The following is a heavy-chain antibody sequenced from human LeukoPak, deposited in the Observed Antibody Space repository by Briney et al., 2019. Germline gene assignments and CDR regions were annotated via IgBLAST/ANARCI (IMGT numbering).Heavy chain of an antibody. J-gene: IGHJ4*02. CDR1: DGAINGYY. Sequence: SETLSLTCSVSDGAINGYYWNWIRQPPGGGLEWIGCIHPSWSAHYNPSLKNRVTISLDTSSNRFFLNINSVAAADTALYYCARGIDAYKVAYWGQGTLVTASS. V-gene: IGHV4-4*07. CDR3: ARGIDAYKVAY. D-gene: IGHD5-24*01. CDR2: IHPSWSA.